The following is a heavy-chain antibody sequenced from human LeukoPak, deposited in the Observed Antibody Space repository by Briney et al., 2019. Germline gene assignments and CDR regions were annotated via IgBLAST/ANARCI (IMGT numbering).Heavy chain of an antibody. CDR2: ISGSGGST. V-gene: IGHV3-23*01. CDR1: GFTFSSYS. CDR3: AKARPTVTTGLIDY. J-gene: IGHJ4*02. D-gene: IGHD4-11*01. Sequence: GGSLRLSCAASGFTFSSYSMNWVRQAPGKGLEWVSAISGSGGSTYYADSVKGRFTISRDNSKNTLYLQMNSLRAEDTAVYYCAKARPTVTTGLIDYWGQGTLVTVSS.